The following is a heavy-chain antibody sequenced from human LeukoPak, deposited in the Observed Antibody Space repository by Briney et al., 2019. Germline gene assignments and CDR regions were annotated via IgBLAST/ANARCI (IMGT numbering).Heavy chain of an antibody. CDR3: ARGGSGPDLGYYYGMDV. J-gene: IGHJ6*02. CDR2: IYTSGST. D-gene: IGHD2-15*01. Sequence: PSETLSLTCTVSGGSISSYYWSWIRQPAGKGLEWIGRIYTSGSTNYNPSLKSRVTMSVDTSKNQFSLKLSSVTAADTAVYYCARGGSGPDLGYYYGMDVWGQGTTVTVSS. CDR1: GGSISSYY. V-gene: IGHV4-4*07.